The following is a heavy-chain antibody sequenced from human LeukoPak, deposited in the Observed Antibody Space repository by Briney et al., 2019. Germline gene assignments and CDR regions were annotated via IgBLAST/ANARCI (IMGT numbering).Heavy chain of an antibody. CDR2: ISSSSSYI. Sequence: MTGGSLRLSCAASGFTFSSYSMNWVRQAPGKGLEWVSSISSSSSYIYYADSVKGRFTISRDNAKNTLYLQVNSLRAEDTAVYYCAQGGSPGAFDHWGQGTLVTVSS. CDR1: GFTFSSYS. V-gene: IGHV3-21*01. CDR3: AQGGSPGAFDH. J-gene: IGHJ4*02. D-gene: IGHD1-26*01.